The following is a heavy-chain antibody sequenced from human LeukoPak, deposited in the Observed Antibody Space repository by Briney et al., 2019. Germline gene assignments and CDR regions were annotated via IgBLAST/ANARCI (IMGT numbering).Heavy chain of an antibody. V-gene: IGHV3-48*01. Sequence: PGGSLRLSCTTSGFSFGDYGMSWVRQAPGKGLEWVSYISSSSSTIYYADSVKGRFTISRDNAKNSLYLQMNSLRAEDTAVYYCARGYDFWTPYGMDVWGQGTTVTVSS. CDR3: ARGYDFWTPYGMDV. J-gene: IGHJ6*02. CDR2: ISSSSSTI. D-gene: IGHD3-3*01. CDR1: GFSFGDYG.